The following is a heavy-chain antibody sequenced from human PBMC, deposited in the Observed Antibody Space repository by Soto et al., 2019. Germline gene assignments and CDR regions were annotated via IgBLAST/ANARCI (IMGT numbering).Heavy chain of an antibody. D-gene: IGHD6-19*01. Sequence: GGSLRLSCAASGFTFSSYGMHWVRQAPGKGLEWVAVIWYDGSNKYYADSVKGRFTISRDNSKNTLYLQMNSLRAEDTAVYYCSRALVYSSGWYSEDYYYGMDVWGQGTTVTVSS. CDR3: SRALVYSSGWYSEDYYYGMDV. V-gene: IGHV3-33*01. CDR2: IWYDGSNK. J-gene: IGHJ6*02. CDR1: GFTFSSYG.